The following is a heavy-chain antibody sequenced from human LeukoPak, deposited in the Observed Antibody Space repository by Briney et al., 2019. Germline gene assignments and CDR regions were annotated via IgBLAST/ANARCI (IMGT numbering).Heavy chain of an antibody. CDR2: INQDGSEQ. J-gene: IGHJ4*02. D-gene: IGHD2-2*01. Sequence: GGSLRLSCAASGFTFSSYAMHWVRQAPGKGLEWVANINQDGSEQYYVDSVKGRFTISRDNTKNSLYLQMNSLRAEDTAVYYCARVGYCSTTSCYWRAFDYWGQGTLVTVSS. CDR1: GFTFSSYA. V-gene: IGHV3-7*01. CDR3: ARVGYCSTTSCYWRAFDY.